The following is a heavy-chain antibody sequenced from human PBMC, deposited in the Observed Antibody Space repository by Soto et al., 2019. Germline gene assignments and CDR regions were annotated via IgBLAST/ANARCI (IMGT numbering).Heavy chain of an antibody. V-gene: IGHV1-69*02. J-gene: IGHJ3*02. D-gene: IGHD3-3*01. CDR1: GGTFSTYS. CDR2: IIPMLGVR. CDR3: TIGSWSGGVCDI. Sequence: QVQLVQSGAEVKKPGSSVTVSCKDSGGTFSTYSMFWVRQAPGQGLEGMGRIIPMLGVRNYAQRFQDRVTITANKSTATVHMELSGLRSEDTALYYFTIGSWSGGVCDIWGQGTMVTVSS.